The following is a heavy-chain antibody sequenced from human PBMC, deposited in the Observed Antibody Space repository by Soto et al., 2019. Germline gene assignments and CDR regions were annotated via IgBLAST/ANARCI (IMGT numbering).Heavy chain of an antibody. Sequence: QVQLVQSGAEVKKPGASVKVSCKASGFTFTNYFFHWVRQAPRQGLEWVGIISPYDGSKNYQQSLQGRITMTSDTSTSTVYMELRSLRSEDTAVYFCARRDGRGSTGFYYYYGMDVWGHGTMITVSS. D-gene: IGHD1-26*01. CDR1: GFTFTNYF. CDR3: ARRDGRGSTGFYYYYGMDV. J-gene: IGHJ6*02. CDR2: ISPYDGSK. V-gene: IGHV1-46*01.